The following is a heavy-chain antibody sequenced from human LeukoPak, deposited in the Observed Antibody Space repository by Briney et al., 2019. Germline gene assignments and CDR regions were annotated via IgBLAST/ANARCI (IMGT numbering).Heavy chain of an antibody. CDR2: IYYSGSM. Sequence: SETLSLTCTVSGGSTSSSSYYWGWIRQPPGKGLEWIGSIYYSGSMYYNPSLKSRVTISVDTSKNQFSLNLSSVTAADTAVYYCARAGGSGSYHHRYWFDPWGQGTLVTVSS. CDR3: ARAGGSGSYHHRYWFDP. V-gene: IGHV4-39*07. D-gene: IGHD3-10*01. CDR1: GGSTSSSSYY. J-gene: IGHJ5*02.